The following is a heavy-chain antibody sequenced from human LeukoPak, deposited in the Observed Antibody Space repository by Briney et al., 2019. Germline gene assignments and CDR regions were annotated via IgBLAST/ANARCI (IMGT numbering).Heavy chain of an antibody. J-gene: IGHJ3*02. CDR3: ARLPHSGWYSSRSFDM. Sequence: RSGGSLRLSCAASGFTFSSHAMSWLRQAPGKGLEWVSGISNTGGGTHYADSVEGRFSITRDNSKGTLYLQMRSLRAEETALYYCARLPHSGWYSSRSFDMWGQGTMVTVSS. CDR2: ISNTGGGT. CDR1: GFTFSSHA. V-gene: IGHV3-23*01. D-gene: IGHD6-19*01.